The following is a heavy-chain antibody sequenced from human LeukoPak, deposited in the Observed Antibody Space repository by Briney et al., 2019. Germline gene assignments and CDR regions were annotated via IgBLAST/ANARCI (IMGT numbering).Heavy chain of an antibody. V-gene: IGHV3-53*01. CDR3: TTEYYGDYVTWSLY. CDR1: GFTVSSNS. CDR2: IYSDNT. D-gene: IGHD4-17*01. J-gene: IGHJ4*02. Sequence: GGSLRLSCTVSGFTVSSNSMSWVRQAPGKGLEWVSFIYSDNTHYSDSVKGRFTISRDNSKNTLYLQMNSLKTEDTAVYYCTTEYYGDYVTWSLYWGQGTLVTVSS.